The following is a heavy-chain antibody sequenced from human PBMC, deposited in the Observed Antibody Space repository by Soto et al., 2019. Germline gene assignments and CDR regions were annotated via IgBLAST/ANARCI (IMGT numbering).Heavy chain of an antibody. V-gene: IGHV4-59*01. CDR1: GGSISSYY. CDR3: ARQFGYCSGGSCYFALDY. CDR2: IYYSGST. D-gene: IGHD2-15*01. J-gene: IGHJ4*02. Sequence: PSETLSLTCTVSGGSISSYYWSWIRQPPGKGLEWIGYIYYSGSTNYNPSLKSRVTISVDTSKNQFSLKLSSVTAADTAVYYCARQFGYCSGGSCYFALDYWGQGTLVTSPQ.